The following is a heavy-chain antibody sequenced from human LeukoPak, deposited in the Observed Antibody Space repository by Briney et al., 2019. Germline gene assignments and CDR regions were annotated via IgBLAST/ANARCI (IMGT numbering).Heavy chain of an antibody. D-gene: IGHD3-22*01. V-gene: IGHV4-30-2*01. Sequence: SQTLSLTCAVSGGSISSGGYSWSWIRQPPGKGLEWIGYIYHSGSTYYNPSLKSRVTISVDRSKNQFSLKLSSVTAADTAAYYCARDMYYYDSSGLNNWFDPWGQGTLVTVSS. J-gene: IGHJ5*02. CDR2: IYHSGST. CDR1: GGSISSGGYS. CDR3: ARDMYYYDSSGLNNWFDP.